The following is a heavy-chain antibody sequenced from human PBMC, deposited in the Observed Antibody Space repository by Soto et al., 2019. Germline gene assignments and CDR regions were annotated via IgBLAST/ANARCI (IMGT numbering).Heavy chain of an antibody. CDR2: ISYDGSNK. J-gene: IGHJ4*02. Sequence: GGSLRLSCAASGFTFSSYAMHWVRQAPGKGLEWVAVISYDGSNKYYADSVKGRFTISRDNSKNTLYLQMNSLRAEDTAVYYCAREGPHAFDYWGQGTLVTVSS. CDR3: AREGPHAFDY. V-gene: IGHV3-30-3*01. CDR1: GFTFSSYA.